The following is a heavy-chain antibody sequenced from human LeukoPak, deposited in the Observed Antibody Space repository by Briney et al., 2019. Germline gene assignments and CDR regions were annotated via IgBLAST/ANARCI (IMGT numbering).Heavy chain of an antibody. D-gene: IGHD2-2*01. Sequence: ASAKVSCKASGYTFTSYGISWVRQAPGQGLEWMGWISAYNGNTNYAQKLQGRVTMTTDTSTSTAYMELRSLRSDDTAVYYCARDHCSSTSCSSTPTNWFDPWGQGTLVTVSS. CDR2: ISAYNGNT. CDR1: GYTFTSYG. J-gene: IGHJ5*02. CDR3: ARDHCSSTSCSSTPTNWFDP. V-gene: IGHV1-18*01.